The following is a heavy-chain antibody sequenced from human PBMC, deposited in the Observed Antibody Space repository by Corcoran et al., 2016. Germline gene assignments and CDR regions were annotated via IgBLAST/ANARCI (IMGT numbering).Heavy chain of an antibody. J-gene: IGHJ4*02. CDR3: ARGAWHIVVVTAITPPAKY. Sequence: QVQLVQSGAEVKKPGASVKVSCKASGYTFTSYYMHWVRQAPGQGLEWMGIINPSGGSTSYAQKFQGRVTMTRDTSTSTVYMELSSLRYEDTAVYYCARGAWHIVVVTAITPPAKYWGQGTLVTVSS. V-gene: IGHV1-46*01. D-gene: IGHD2-21*02. CDR2: INPSGGST. CDR1: GYTFTSYY.